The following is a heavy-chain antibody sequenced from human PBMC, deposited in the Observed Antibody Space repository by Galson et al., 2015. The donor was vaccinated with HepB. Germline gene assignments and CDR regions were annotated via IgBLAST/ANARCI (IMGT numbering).Heavy chain of an antibody. CDR2: ISSSSSYI. J-gene: IGHJ4*02. CDR3: ARDFTGDYYFDY. CDR1: GFTFSSYS. D-gene: IGHD4-17*01. Sequence: SLRLSCAASGFTFSSYSMNWVRQAPGKGLEWVSSISSSSSYIYYADSVKGRFTISRDNAKNSLYLQMNSLRAEDTAVYYCARDFTGDYYFDYWGQGTVVTVSS. V-gene: IGHV3-21*01.